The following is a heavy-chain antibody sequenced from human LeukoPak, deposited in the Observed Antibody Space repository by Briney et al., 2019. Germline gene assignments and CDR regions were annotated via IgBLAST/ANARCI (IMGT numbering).Heavy chain of an antibody. Sequence: SETLSLTCAVYGGSFSGYYWSWIRQPPGKGLEWIGEINHSGSTNYNPSLKSRVTISVDTSKNQFSLKLSSVTAADTAVYYCASPPTNWGSDCWGQGTLVTVSS. D-gene: IGHD7-27*01. J-gene: IGHJ4*02. CDR1: GGSFSGYY. CDR2: INHSGST. V-gene: IGHV4-34*01. CDR3: ASPPTNWGSDC.